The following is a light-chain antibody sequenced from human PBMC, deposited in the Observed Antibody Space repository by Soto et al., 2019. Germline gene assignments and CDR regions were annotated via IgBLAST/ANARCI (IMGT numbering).Light chain of an antibody. CDR3: QHSNSYSEA. J-gene: IGKJ1*01. CDR2: KAS. CDR1: QSISSW. Sequence: GDRVTITGRASQSISSWLAWYQQKPGKAPKLLIYKASTLKSGVPSRFSGSGSGTEFTLTISSLQPDDFATYYCQHSNSYSEAFGQGTKVAIK. V-gene: IGKV1-5*03.